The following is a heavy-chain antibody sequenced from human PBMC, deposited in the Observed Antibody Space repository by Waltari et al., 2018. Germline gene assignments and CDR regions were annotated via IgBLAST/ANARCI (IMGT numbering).Heavy chain of an antibody. J-gene: IGHJ4*02. V-gene: IGHV1-2*06. D-gene: IGHD3-3*01. CDR2: INPKRGDT. Sequence: QVQLVQSGAEVKKSGASVKVSCKASGYTFTDFFIHWVSTAPGQGLEWMGRINPKRGDTSYAQRFQGRVTMTGDTSITTAYMELTGLRSDDTAIYYCARSGGGTTTFGVAEWGQGSLVTVSS. CDR1: GYTFTDFF. CDR3: ARSGGGTTTFGVAE.